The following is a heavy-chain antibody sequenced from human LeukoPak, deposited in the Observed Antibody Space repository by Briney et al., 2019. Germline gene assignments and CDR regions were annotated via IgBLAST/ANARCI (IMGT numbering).Heavy chain of an antibody. Sequence: ASVKVSCKASGYTFTSYDINWVRQATGQGLEWMGWMNPNSGGTNYAQKFQGRVTMTRDTSISTAYMELSRLRSDDTAVYYCARDELATGWFDPWGQGTLVTVSS. CDR3: ARDELATGWFDP. CDR2: MNPNSGGT. J-gene: IGHJ5*02. D-gene: IGHD5-24*01. V-gene: IGHV1-2*02. CDR1: GYTFTSYD.